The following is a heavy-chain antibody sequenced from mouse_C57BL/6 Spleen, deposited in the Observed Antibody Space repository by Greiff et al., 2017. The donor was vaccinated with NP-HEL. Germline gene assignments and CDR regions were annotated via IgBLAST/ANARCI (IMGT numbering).Heavy chain of an antibody. D-gene: IGHD1-1*01. Sequence: QVHVKQSGAELVKPGASVKLSCKASGYTFTEYTIHWVKQRSGQGLEWIGWFYPGSGSIKYNEKFKDKATLTADKSSSTVYMELSRLTSEDSAVYFCARHEGPYYGSTYYAMDYWGQGTSVTVSS. CDR2: FYPGSGSI. J-gene: IGHJ4*01. CDR1: GYTFTEYT. V-gene: IGHV1-62-2*01. CDR3: ARHEGPYYGSTYYAMDY.